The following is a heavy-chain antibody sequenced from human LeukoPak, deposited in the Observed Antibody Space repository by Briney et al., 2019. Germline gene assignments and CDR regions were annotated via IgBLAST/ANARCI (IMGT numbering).Heavy chain of an antibody. CDR3: ARPRVAGSFDI. D-gene: IGHD2-15*01. CDR2: ISGYNGNT. V-gene: IGHV1-18*01. J-gene: IGHJ3*02. Sequence: ASVKVSCKASGYTFTSYGISWLRQAPGQGLEWMGWISGYNGNTNYAQKFQGRVTMTTDTSTTTATMDLRSLRSDDTAVYYCARPRVAGSFDIWGQGTMVTVSS. CDR1: GYTFTSYG.